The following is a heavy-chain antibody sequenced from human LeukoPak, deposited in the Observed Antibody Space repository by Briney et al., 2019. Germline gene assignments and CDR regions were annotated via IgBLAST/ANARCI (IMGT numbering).Heavy chain of an antibody. J-gene: IGHJ4*02. Sequence: PSETLSLTCTVSGGSISGSSYYWGWIRQPPGKGLEWIGSIYYSGSTYYNPSLKSRVTISVDTSKNQFSLKLSSVTAADTAVYYCAREKMATTDYWGQGTLVTVSS. CDR2: IYYSGST. V-gene: IGHV4-39*07. D-gene: IGHD5-24*01. CDR1: GGSISGSSYY. CDR3: AREKMATTDY.